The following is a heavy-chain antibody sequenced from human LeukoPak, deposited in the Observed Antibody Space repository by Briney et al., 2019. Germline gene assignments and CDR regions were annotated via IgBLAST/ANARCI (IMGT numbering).Heavy chain of an antibody. CDR2: IKQDGSEK. D-gene: IGHD3-3*01. Sequence: GGSLRLSCAGSGFTFSSYWMSWVRQAPGKGLEWVAIIKQDGSEKYYVDSVKGRFTISRDNAKNSLYLQMNSLRADDTAVYYCARDWRLDWFDPWGQGTLVTVSS. J-gene: IGHJ5*02. CDR3: ARDWRLDWFDP. V-gene: IGHV3-7*01. CDR1: GFTFSSYW.